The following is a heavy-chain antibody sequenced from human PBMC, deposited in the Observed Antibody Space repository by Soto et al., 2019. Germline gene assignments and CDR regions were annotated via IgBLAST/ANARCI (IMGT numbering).Heavy chain of an antibody. CDR3: ARERTYGDRPIYFDY. D-gene: IGHD4-17*01. V-gene: IGHV4-30-4*01. Sequence: QVQLQESGPGLVKPSQTLSLTCTVSGGSISSGDYYWSWIRQPPGKGLEWIGNIYYSGSTYYNPSLKSRVTVSVDTSKNQFSLKLSSVTAADTAVYYCARERTYGDRPIYFDYWGQGTLVTVSS. J-gene: IGHJ4*02. CDR2: IYYSGST. CDR1: GGSISSGDYY.